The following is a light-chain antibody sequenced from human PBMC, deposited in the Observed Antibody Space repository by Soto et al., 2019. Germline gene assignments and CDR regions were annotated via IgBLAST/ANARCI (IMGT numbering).Light chain of an antibody. J-gene: IGLJ1*01. CDR3: SSYTISSTYV. V-gene: IGLV2-14*02. CDR2: EVS. CDR1: SSDVGSRNL. Sequence: LTHPASVSGSPGQSITISCTGTSSDVGSRNLVSWYQQQPGKAPKLLIYEVSDRPSGVSNRFSGSKSGNTASLTISGLQPEDEADYYCSSYTISSTYVFGSGTKVTVL.